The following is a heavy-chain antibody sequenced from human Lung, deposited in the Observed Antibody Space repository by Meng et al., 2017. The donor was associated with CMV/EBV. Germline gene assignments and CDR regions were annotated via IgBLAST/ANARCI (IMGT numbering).Heavy chain of an antibody. CDR3: VKGTGPAAIYYHGMDV. J-gene: IGHJ6*01. Sequence: LSLTCXASGFTFDNYAMSWVRQAPGKGLEWVSGITGSGSSTYYADSVKGRFTISRDNSKNMLYLQVNSLRAEDTAVYYCVKGTGPAAIYYHGMDVWGQGTTVTVSS. CDR2: ITGSGSST. V-gene: IGHV3-23*01. CDR1: GFTFDNYA. D-gene: IGHD2-2*01.